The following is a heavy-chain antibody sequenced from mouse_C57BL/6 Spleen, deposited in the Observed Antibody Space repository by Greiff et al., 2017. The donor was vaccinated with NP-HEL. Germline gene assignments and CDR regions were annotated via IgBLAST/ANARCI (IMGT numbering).Heavy chain of an antibody. Sequence: QVQLQQPGAELVMPGASVKLSCKASGYTFTSYWMHWVKQRPGQGLEWIGEIDPSDSYTNYNQKFKGKSTLTVDKSSSTAYMQLSSLTSEDSAVYDCARGDSNSDYWGQGTTLTVSS. CDR1: GYTFTSYW. V-gene: IGHV1-69*01. J-gene: IGHJ2*01. D-gene: IGHD2-5*01. CDR2: IDPSDSYT. CDR3: ARGDSNSDY.